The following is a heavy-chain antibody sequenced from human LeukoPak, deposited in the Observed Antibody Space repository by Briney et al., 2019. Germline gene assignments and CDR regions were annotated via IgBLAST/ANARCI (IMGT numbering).Heavy chain of an antibody. CDR3: ARGWSGDRY. CDR2: IYYSGSN. J-gene: IGHJ4*02. Sequence: SETLSLTCTVSGGSISSYYWSWIRQPPGKGLEWIGYIYYSGSNNYNPSLKSRVTISVDTSTTQFSLKLSSVTAADTAVYYCARGWSGDRYWGQGTLVTVSS. V-gene: IGHV4-59*01. D-gene: IGHD3-3*01. CDR1: GGSISSYY.